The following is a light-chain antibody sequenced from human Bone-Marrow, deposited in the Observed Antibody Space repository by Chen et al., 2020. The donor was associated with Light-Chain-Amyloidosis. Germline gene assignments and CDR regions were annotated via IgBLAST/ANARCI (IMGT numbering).Light chain of an antibody. J-gene: IGLJ3*02. V-gene: IGLV3-21*02. CDR3: QVWDRSSERPV. CDR2: DDS. CDR1: NIGSTS. Sequence: SYLLTQPSSVSVAPGQTAAIACGGNNIGSTSVHWYQQTPGQAPLLVVDDDSDRPAGIPERLSDSNSGNTATLTISRVEDGDEADYYCQVWDRSSERPVFGGGTKLTVL.